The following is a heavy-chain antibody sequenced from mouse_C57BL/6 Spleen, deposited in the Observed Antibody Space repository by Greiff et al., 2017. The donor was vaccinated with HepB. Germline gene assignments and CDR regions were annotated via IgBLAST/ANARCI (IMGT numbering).Heavy chain of an antibody. CDR3: ARGGYYAYYYAMDY. J-gene: IGHJ4*01. Sequence: VQGVESGPELVKPGASVKISCKASGYAFSSAWMNWVKQRPGKGLEWIGRIYPGDGDTNYNGKFKGKATLTADKSSSTAYMQLSSLTSEDSAVYFCARGGYYAYYYAMDYWGQGTSVTVSS. CDR2: IYPGDGDT. CDR1: GYAFSSAW. V-gene: IGHV1-82*01. D-gene: IGHD2-3*01.